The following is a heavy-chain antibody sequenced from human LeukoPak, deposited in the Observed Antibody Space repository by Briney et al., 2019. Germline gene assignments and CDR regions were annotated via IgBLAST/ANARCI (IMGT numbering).Heavy chain of an antibody. CDR1: GGSISSSSYY. D-gene: IGHD4-17*01. J-gene: IGHJ3*02. Sequence: SETLSLTCTVSGGSISSSSYYWGWIRQPPGKGLEWIGSIYYSGSTYYNPSLKSRVTISVDTSKNQFSLKLSSVTAADTAVYYCARAFSWGDYGPYDAFDIWGQGTMVTVSS. CDR3: ARAFSWGDYGPYDAFDI. V-gene: IGHV4-39*07. CDR2: IYYSGST.